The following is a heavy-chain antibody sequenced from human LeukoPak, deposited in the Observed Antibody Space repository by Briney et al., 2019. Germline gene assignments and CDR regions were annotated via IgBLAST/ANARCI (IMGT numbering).Heavy chain of an antibody. CDR1: GFTFSDYY. V-gene: IGHV3-23*01. CDR3: AKVLRGELRYFDWLPSLAFDI. J-gene: IGHJ3*02. D-gene: IGHD3-9*01. CDR2: ITGSGGAT. Sequence: PGGSLRLSCAASGFTFSDYYMSWIRQTPGKGLEWVSSITGSGGATYYADSVKGRFPISRDNSNNTLYLQRHSLRDEDPAVYYCAKVLRGELRYFDWLPSLAFDIWGQGTMLTVSS.